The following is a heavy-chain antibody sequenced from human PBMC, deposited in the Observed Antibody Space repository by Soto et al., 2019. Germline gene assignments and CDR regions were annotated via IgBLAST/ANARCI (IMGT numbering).Heavy chain of an antibody. Sequence: ASVKVSCKASGYTFTSYYMHWVRQAPGQGPEWMGIINPSGGSTSYVQKFQGRVTMTRDTSTSTVYMELSSLRSEDTAVYYCARDSGYCSSTSCPSVLFDYWGQGTLVTVSS. CDR3: ARDSGYCSSTSCPSVLFDY. V-gene: IGHV1-46*01. J-gene: IGHJ4*02. CDR2: INPSGGST. CDR1: GYTFTSYY. D-gene: IGHD2-2*01.